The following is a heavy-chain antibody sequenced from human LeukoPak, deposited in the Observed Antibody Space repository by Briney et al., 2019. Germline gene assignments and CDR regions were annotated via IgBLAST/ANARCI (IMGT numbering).Heavy chain of an antibody. D-gene: IGHD3-22*01. CDR2: IIPSFGTA. Sequence: GASVKVSCKASGGTFSRYAISWVRQAPGQGLEWMGGIIPSFGTANYAQKFQGRVTITADESTSTAYMELSSLRSEDTAVYYCARVGYYYDSSGYYHDAFDIWGQGTMVTVSS. CDR1: GGTFSRYA. CDR3: ARVGYYYDSSGYYHDAFDI. V-gene: IGHV1-69*13. J-gene: IGHJ3*02.